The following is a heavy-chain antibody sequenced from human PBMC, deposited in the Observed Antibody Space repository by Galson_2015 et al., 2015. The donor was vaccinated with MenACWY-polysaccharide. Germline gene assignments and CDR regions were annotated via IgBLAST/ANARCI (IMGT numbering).Heavy chain of an antibody. CDR2: ISSKSRKT. CDR3: ARDRDWALDH. CDR1: GYTFTDNG. V-gene: IGHV1-18*01. Sequence: SVKVSCKGSGYTFTDNGISWVRQAPGQGLEWVGWISSKSRKTKYGWKFQGRVAMTRDTSTTAAYMELRRLKSGDTAFYYCARDRDWALDHWGQGTLVTVSS. J-gene: IGHJ4*02. D-gene: IGHD2-21*02.